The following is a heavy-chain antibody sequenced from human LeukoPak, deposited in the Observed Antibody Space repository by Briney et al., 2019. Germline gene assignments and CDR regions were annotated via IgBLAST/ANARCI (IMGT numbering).Heavy chain of an antibody. D-gene: IGHD3-10*01. J-gene: IGHJ4*02. CDR3: ARDRTELWFGELLVGGFFDY. CDR2: IIPIFGTA. V-gene: IGHV1-69*06. Sequence: SVKVSRKASGGTFSGYAISWVRQAPGQGLEWMGGIIPIFGTANYAQKFQGRVTITADKSTSTAYMELSSLRSEDTAVYYCARDRTELWFGELLVGGFFDYWGQGTLVTVSS. CDR1: GGTFSGYA.